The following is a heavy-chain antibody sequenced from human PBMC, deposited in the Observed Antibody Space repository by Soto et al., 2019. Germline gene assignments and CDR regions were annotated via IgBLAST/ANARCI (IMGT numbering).Heavy chain of an antibody. D-gene: IGHD2-15*01. CDR3: ARHGPSSNIVVVVAASDY. CDR2: SYYSGST. CDR1: GGSISSSSYD. Sequence: QLQLQESGPGLVKPSETLSLTCTVSGGSISSSSYDWGWIRQPPGKGLEWIGSSYYSGSTYYNPYLQSRVTISVVTPNNPYSLKLSSVTAADTAVYYCARHGPSSNIVVVVAASDYWGQGTLVTVSS. V-gene: IGHV4-39*01. J-gene: IGHJ4*02.